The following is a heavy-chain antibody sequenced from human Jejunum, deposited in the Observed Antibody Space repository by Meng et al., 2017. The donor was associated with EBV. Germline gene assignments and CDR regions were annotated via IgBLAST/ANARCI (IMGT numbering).Heavy chain of an antibody. CDR3: ARERGGVWVDP. J-gene: IGHJ5*02. V-gene: IGHV7-4-1*02. CDR2: INTKTGNP. CDR1: GYTFTDYS. Sequence: QAQLVQSGXELKRXXXSVRVSCKASGYTFTDYSLNWVRQAPGQGLEWMGWINTKTGNPTYAQGFTGRFVFSWDTSVSTAYLQISSLKAEDTAVYYCARERGGVWVDPWGQGTLVTVSS. D-gene: IGHD3-16*01.